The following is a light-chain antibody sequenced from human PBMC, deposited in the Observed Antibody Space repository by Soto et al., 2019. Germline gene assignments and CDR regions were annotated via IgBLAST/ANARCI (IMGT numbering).Light chain of an antibody. CDR3: QQSYSTPLT. V-gene: IGKV1-39*01. CDR1: QSISTY. J-gene: IGKJ4*01. CDR2: AAS. Sequence: DIQMTQSPSSLSASVGDRVTVTCRASQSISTYLTWYQQKPGKAPQLLIYAASSLQSGVPSRFSGSGSGTDFTLTISRLQPEDFATYYCQQSYSTPLTFGGGTKVEIK.